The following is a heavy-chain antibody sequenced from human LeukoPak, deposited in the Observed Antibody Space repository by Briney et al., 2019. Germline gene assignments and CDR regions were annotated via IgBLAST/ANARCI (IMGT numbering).Heavy chain of an antibody. V-gene: IGHV4-61*10. J-gene: IGHJ4*02. CDR3: ARVLVRGVITYFDY. D-gene: IGHD3-10*01. CDR2: IYYSGST. Sequence: SQTLSLTCTVSGGSISSGSYYWSWIRQPAGKGLEWIGYIYYSGSTNYNPSLKSRVTISVDTSKNQFSLKLSSVTAADTAVYYCARVLVRGVITYFDYWGQGTLVTVSS. CDR1: GGSISSGSYY.